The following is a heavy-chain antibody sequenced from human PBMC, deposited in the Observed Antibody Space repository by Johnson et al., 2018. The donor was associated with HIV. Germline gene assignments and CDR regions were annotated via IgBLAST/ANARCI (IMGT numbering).Heavy chain of an antibody. CDR1: GFTFDDYA. Sequence: VQLVESGGGLVQPGRSLRLSCAASGFTFDDYAMHWVRQAPGKGLEWVANIKQDGSEKYYVDSVKGRFTISRDNAKNSLYLEMNSLRAEDTAVYYCARGNGRLSAFDIWGQGTMVTVSS. V-gene: IGHV3-7*03. J-gene: IGHJ3*02. CDR3: ARGNGRLSAFDI. CDR2: IKQDGSEK.